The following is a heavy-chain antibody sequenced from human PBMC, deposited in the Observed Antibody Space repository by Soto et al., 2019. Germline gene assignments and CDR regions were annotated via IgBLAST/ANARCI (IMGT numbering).Heavy chain of an antibody. CDR3: AGHVPNNWFGS. CDR2: LNRDANDI. V-gene: IGHV3-74*01. Sequence: EVPLVESGGGVVQPGGSLRLCCVASRGGFGDYWVHWGRQARGKGQVLVSRLNRDANDIIYADSVKGLFTASRDNPNNMKFLQRNSLRDDDTAVYNCAGHVPNNWFGSWGQGNLVAVSS. J-gene: IGHJ5*01. CDR1: RGGFGDYW. D-gene: IGHD3-10*02.